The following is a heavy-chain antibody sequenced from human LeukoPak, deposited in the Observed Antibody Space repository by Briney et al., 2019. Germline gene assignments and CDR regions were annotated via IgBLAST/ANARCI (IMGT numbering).Heavy chain of an antibody. CDR2: INSDGSST. D-gene: IGHD3-3*01. J-gene: IGHJ6*03. CDR1: GFTFSSYW. V-gene: IGHV3-74*01. Sequence: PGGSLRLSCAASGFTFSSYWMHWVRQAPGKGLVWVSRINSDGSSTSYADSVKGRFTISRDNSKNTLYLQMNSLRAEDTAVYYCAKDGTYYDFWSGSDADYYYYMDVWGKGTTVTVSS. CDR3: AKDGTYYDFWSGSDADYYYYMDV.